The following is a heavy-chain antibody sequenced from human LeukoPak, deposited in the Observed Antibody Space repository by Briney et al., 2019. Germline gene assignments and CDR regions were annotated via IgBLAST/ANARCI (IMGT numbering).Heavy chain of an antibody. J-gene: IGHJ5*02. Sequence: SQTLSLTCAISGDSVSSNSAAWNWIRQSPSRGLEWLGRTYYRSKWYNDYAVSVKSRITINPDTSKNQFSLQLNSVTPEDTAVYYCARDEAGIAVAGNFRGYNWFDPWGQGTLVTVSS. D-gene: IGHD6-19*01. CDR2: TYYRSKWYN. CDR3: ARDEAGIAVAGNFRGYNWFDP. V-gene: IGHV6-1*01. CDR1: GDSVSSNSAA.